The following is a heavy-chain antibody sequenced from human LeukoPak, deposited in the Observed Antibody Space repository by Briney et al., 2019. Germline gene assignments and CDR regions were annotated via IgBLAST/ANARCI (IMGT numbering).Heavy chain of an antibody. Sequence: GSLRLSCAASGFTFNTCAMNWVRQAPGKGLEWVATISETGGGTYYAASVKGRFTVSRDNSKNTLSLQMNSLRAEDTAIYYCAKDPQPAPMGAYFDFWGQGILVTVSS. CDR3: AKDPQPAPMGAYFDF. CDR2: ISETGGGT. V-gene: IGHV3-23*01. J-gene: IGHJ4*02. CDR1: GFTFNTCA. D-gene: IGHD2-2*01.